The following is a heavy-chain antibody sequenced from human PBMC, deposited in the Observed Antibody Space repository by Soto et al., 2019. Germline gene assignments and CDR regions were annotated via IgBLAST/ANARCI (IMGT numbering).Heavy chain of an antibody. D-gene: IGHD1-26*01. V-gene: IGHV3-33*01. CDR3: ARGPYSGSYYFDY. CDR1: GFTFGSYC. Sequence: GGSLRLSCAASGFTFGSYCMHWVRQAPGKGLEWVAVIWYDGSDKYYADSVKGRFTISRDNSKNTLYLQMNSLRAEDTAVYYCARGPYSGSYYFDYWGQGTLVTVSS. CDR2: IWYDGSDK. J-gene: IGHJ4*02.